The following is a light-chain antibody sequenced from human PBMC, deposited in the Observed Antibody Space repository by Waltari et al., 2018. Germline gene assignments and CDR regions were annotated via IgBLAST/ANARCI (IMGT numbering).Light chain of an antibody. CDR3: QTWANYSVF. CDR2: HDK. Sequence: SYDLILPPSVSVSPGQTVSIPCSGDTLGDKYTSWYQQKPGQSPVLVIYHDKKRPSGIPERFSGSNSGNTVTLTISGTQTLDEADYYCQTWANYSVFFGGGTKLTVL. CDR1: TLGDKY. J-gene: IGLJ2*01. V-gene: IGLV3-1*01.